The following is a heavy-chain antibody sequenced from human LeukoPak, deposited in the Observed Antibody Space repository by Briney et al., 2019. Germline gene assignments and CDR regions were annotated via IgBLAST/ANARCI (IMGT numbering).Heavy chain of an antibody. D-gene: IGHD3-22*01. CDR3: ARVPLTYYYDSSGPFDY. V-gene: IGHV3-11*01. Sequence: PGGSLRLSCAASGFTFSDYYMSWIRQALGKGLEWVSYVSSSGSTIYYADSVKGRFTISRDNAKNSLYLQMNSLRAEDTAVYYCARVPLTYYYDSSGPFDYWGQGTLVTVSS. CDR2: VSSSGSTI. CDR1: GFTFSDYY. J-gene: IGHJ4*02.